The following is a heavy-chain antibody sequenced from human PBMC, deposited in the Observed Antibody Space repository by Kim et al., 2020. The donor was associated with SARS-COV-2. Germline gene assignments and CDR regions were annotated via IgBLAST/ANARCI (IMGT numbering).Heavy chain of an antibody. V-gene: IGHV3-21*01. J-gene: IGHJ6*03. CDR3: ARGDDDFWRGYWRDYYYYYMDV. CDR1: GFTFSSYT. CDR2: ISSSSSYI. D-gene: IGHD3-3*01. Sequence: GGSLRLSCAASGFTFSSYTMNWVRQAPGKGLEWVSSISSSSSYIYYADSVKGRFTISRDNAKNSLYLQMNSLRAEDTAVYYCARGDDDFWRGYWRDYYYYYMDVWGQGTTVTVSS.